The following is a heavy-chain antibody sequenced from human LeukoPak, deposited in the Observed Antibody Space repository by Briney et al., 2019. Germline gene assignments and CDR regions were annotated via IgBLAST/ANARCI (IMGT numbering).Heavy chain of an antibody. Sequence: ASVKVSCKASGYTFTDYYMHWVRQAPGQGLEWVGRINPNTGGTNYAQRFQGRVTLTRDTSITTAYMEPSSLRSDDTAIYYCACLYQWQVSYYSHGMDVWGQGTTVTVSS. V-gene: IGHV1-2*06. CDR2: INPNTGGT. D-gene: IGHD6-19*01. CDR3: ACLYQWQVSYYSHGMDV. J-gene: IGHJ6*02. CDR1: GYTFTDYY.